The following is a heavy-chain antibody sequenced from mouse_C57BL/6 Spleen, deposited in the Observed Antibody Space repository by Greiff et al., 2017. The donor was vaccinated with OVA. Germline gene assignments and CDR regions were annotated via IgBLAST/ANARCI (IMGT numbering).Heavy chain of an antibody. CDR1: GYTFTSSW. D-gene: IGHD2-5*01. CDR3: AIGGYSNGYYVDY. CDR2: LDPSDSYT. J-gene: IGHJ2*01. V-gene: IGHV1-69*01. Sequence: VQLQQPGAELVMPGASVKLSCKASGYTFTSSWMHWVKQRPGQGLEWIGELDPSDSYTNYNQKFKGKSTLTVDKSSSTAYMQLSSLTAEDSAVYYCAIGGYSNGYYVDYWGQGTTLTVSS.